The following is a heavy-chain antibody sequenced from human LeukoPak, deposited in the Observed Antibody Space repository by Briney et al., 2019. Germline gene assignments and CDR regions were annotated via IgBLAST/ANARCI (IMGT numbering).Heavy chain of an antibody. J-gene: IGHJ6*03. CDR2: IFYSGIT. V-gene: IGHV4-59*12. CDR3: ARRGMNCSSTSCYSPFYYYYYMDV. D-gene: IGHD2-2*01. CDR1: GGSISTYY. Sequence: SETLSLTCTVSGGSISTYYWSWIRQPPGKGLEWIGYIFYSGITNYNPSLKSRVTISVDTSKNQFSLKLSSVTAADTAVYYCARRGMNCSSTSCYSPFYYYYYMDVWGKGTTVTISS.